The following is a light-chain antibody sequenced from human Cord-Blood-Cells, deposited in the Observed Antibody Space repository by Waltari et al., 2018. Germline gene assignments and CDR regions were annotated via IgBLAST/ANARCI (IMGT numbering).Light chain of an antibody. CDR1: QSISSY. J-gene: IGKJ1*01. CDR3: QQSCSTPRT. Sequence: DIQMTQSPSSLSASVGDRVPITCRASQSISSYLNWYQQKPGKAPKLLIYAASSLQSGVPSRFSGSGSGTDFTLTISSLQPEDFATYYCQQSCSTPRTFGQGTKVEIK. V-gene: IGKV1-39*01. CDR2: AAS.